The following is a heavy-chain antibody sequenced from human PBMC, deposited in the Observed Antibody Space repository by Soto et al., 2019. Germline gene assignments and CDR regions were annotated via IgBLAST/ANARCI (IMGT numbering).Heavy chain of an antibody. CDR3: ARDPSHSYYTLFYYFDY. CDR1: GFTFSTYA. V-gene: IGHV3-23*01. D-gene: IGHD1-26*01. CDR2: ISGSGSNT. Sequence: GGSLRLSCAASGFTFSTYAMSWVRQAPGKGLEWVSAISGSGSNTDYADSVKGRFTISRDDSKSTLYLQMNSLRAEDTAVYYCARDPSHSYYTLFYYFDYWGQGTLVTVSS. J-gene: IGHJ4*02.